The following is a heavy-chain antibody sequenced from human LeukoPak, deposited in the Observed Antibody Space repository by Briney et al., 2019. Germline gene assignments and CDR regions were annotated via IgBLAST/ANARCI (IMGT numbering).Heavy chain of an antibody. CDR3: ARHSGWLRVFDY. J-gene: IGHJ4*02. V-gene: IGHV4-59*08. Sequence: NPSETLSLTCTVSGDSTSNFYWNWIRQPPGKGLEWIGYIYYSGSTNYNPSLKSRVTISVDTSENQFSLKLRSVTAADTAIYCARHSGWLRVFDYWGQGTLVTVSS. D-gene: IGHD6-19*01. CDR1: GDSTSNFY. CDR2: IYYSGST.